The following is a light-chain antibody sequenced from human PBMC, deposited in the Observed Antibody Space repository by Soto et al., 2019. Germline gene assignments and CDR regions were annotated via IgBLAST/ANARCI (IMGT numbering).Light chain of an antibody. CDR1: QSVSSN. J-gene: IGKJ1*01. Sequence: EIXMTQSPATLSVSPGERATLSCRASQSVSSNLAWYQQKPGQAPRLLIYGASTRATGIPARFSGSGSGTEFTLTISSLQSEDFAVYYCQQYNNWPETFGQGTKV. V-gene: IGKV3-15*01. CDR3: QQYNNWPET. CDR2: GAS.